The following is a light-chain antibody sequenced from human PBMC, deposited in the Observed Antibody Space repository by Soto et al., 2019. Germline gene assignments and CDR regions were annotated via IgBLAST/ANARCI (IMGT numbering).Light chain of an antibody. CDR3: AVWDDCLSLLLV. CDR2: NND. Sequence: QSVLAQPPSASGTPGQRVTISCSGSSCNSGTDTVNWYQQCPGTAPRRRIYNNDQRPSGVPDRFSGFKYGTAASLAISGRHPADAAPYYCAVWDDCLSLLLVFGTGTKGTVL. V-gene: IGLV1-44*01. J-gene: IGLJ1*01. CDR1: SCNSGTDT.